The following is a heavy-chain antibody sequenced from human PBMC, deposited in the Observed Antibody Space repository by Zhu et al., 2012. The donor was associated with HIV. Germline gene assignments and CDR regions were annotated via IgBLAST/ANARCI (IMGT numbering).Heavy chain of an antibody. D-gene: IGHD3-22*01. J-gene: IGHJ3*01. Sequence: QVQLQESGPGLVKPSETLSLTCAVSGYSISSGYYWGWIRQPPGKGLEWIGIIYHSGSTYHNPSLKSRVTISIDSSKNQFSLRLSSVIAADTAVYYCARSIYYYDSSGYYSDAFDYLGQGTMVTVSS. CDR3: ARSIYYYDSSGYYSDAFDY. CDR1: GYSISSGYY. CDR2: IYHSGST. V-gene: IGHV4-38-2*01.